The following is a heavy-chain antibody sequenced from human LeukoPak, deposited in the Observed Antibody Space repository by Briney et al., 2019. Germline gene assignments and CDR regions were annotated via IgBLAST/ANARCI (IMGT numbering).Heavy chain of an antibody. CDR1: GGSISSSSYY. CDR2: IYYSGST. CDR3: ARGNYDSSAYGNWFDS. V-gene: IGHV4-39*01. D-gene: IGHD3-22*01. J-gene: IGHJ5*01. Sequence: PSETLSLTCTVSGGSISSSSYYWGWIRQPPGKGLEWIGSIYYSGSTYYNPSLKSRVTISVDTSKNQFSLKLSSVTAADTAVYYCARGNYDSSAYGNWFDSWGQGTLVTVSS.